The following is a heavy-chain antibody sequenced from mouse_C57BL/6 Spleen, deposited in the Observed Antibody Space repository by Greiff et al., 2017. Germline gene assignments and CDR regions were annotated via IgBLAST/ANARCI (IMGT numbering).Heavy chain of an antibody. Sequence: VQLQQSGTVLARPGASVKLSCTASGFNIKDYYMHWVKQRTEQGLEWIGRIDPEDGETKYAPKFQGKATITADTSSNTAYLQLSSLTSEDTAVYYCARGDYYGSEGNYFDYWGQGTTLTVSS. J-gene: IGHJ2*01. D-gene: IGHD1-1*01. CDR1: GFNIKDYY. CDR3: ARGDYYGSEGNYFDY. CDR2: IDPEDGET. V-gene: IGHV14-2*01.